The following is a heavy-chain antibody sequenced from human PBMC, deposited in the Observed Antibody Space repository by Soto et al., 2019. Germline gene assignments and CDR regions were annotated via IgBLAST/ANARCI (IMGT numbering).Heavy chain of an antibody. Sequence: SETLSLTCTVSVGSVSSGSYYWSWIRQPPGKGLEWIGYIYYSGSTNYNPSLKSRVTISVDTPKNQFSLKLSSVTAADTAGYYWARVEEQQLDYYFDLWGQGTLVTV. CDR2: IYYSGST. CDR1: VGSVSSGSYY. J-gene: IGHJ4*02. V-gene: IGHV4-61*01. D-gene: IGHD6-13*01. CDR3: ARVEEQQLDYYFDL.